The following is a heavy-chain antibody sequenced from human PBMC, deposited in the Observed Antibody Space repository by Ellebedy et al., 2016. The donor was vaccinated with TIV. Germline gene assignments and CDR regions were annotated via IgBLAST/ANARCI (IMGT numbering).Heavy chain of an antibody. CDR3: ARNCDYGDDGGDAFDI. CDR1: GFTFGSYS. CDR2: ISSSSSYI. D-gene: IGHD4-17*01. J-gene: IGHJ3*02. V-gene: IGHV3-21*01. Sequence: GESLKISCAASGFTFGSYSMNWVRHAPGKGLDWVSSISSSSSYIYYADSVKGRFTISRENAKNSLYLQMNSIRAEDTAVSYCARNCDYGDDGGDAFDIWGQGTMVTVSS.